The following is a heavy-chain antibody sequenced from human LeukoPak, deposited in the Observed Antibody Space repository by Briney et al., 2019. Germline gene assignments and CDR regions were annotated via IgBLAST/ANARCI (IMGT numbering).Heavy chain of an antibody. CDR1: GFTFGDYA. CDR2: IRSKAYGGTT. CDR3: TRPVSSSVLYYYYMDV. D-gene: IGHD6-13*01. Sequence: GGSLRLSCTASGFTFGDYAMSWVRQAPGKGLEWVGFIRSKAYGGTTEYAASVKGRFAISRDDSKSIAYLQMNSLKTEDTAVYYCTRPVSSSVLYYYYMDVWGKGTTVTVSS. V-gene: IGHV3-49*04. J-gene: IGHJ6*03.